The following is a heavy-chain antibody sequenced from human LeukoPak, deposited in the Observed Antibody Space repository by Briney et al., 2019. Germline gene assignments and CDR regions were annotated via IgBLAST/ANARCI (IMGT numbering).Heavy chain of an antibody. Sequence: SETLSLTCTVSGGSISSGSYYWSWIRQPAGKGLEWIGRIYTSGSTNYNPSLKSRVTISVDTSKNQFSLKLSSVTAADTAVYYCAREEEGGMVGATMGLFDYWGQGTLVTVSS. CDR2: IYTSGST. CDR1: GGSISSGSYY. J-gene: IGHJ4*02. CDR3: AREEEGGMVGATMGLFDY. D-gene: IGHD1-26*01. V-gene: IGHV4-61*02.